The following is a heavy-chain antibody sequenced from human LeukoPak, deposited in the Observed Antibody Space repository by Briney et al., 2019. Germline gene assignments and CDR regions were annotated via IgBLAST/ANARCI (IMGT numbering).Heavy chain of an antibody. CDR2: INHSGST. CDR1: GGSFSGYY. V-gene: IGHV4-34*01. Sequence: SETLSLTCAVYGGSFSGYYWSWIRQPPGKGLEWIGEINHSGSTNYNPSLKSRVTISVDTSKNQFSLKLSSVTAADTAVYYCARSMVDTAMVRKAGLYGMDVWGQGATVTVSS. D-gene: IGHD5-18*01. CDR3: ARSMVDTAMVRKAGLYGMDV. J-gene: IGHJ6*02.